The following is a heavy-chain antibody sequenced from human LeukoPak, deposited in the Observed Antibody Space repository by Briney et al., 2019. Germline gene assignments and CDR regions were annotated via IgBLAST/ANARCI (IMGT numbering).Heavy chain of an antibody. Sequence: GGSLRLSCAASGFTFSNFEMNWVRQAPGKGLEWFSSISSGSSYIFYADSVKGRFTISRDNAKNSLYLQMNSLRAEDTAVYYCARQVGVDDAFDIWGQGTMVTISS. CDR2: ISSGSSYI. V-gene: IGHV3-21*01. D-gene: IGHD1-26*01. J-gene: IGHJ3*02. CDR1: GFTFSNFE. CDR3: ARQVGVDDAFDI.